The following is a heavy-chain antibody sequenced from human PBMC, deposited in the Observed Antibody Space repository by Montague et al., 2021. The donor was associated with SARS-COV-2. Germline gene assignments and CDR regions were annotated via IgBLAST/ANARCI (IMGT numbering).Heavy chain of an antibody. CDR3: ARNAGGNFPTSFDY. V-gene: IGHV3-9*01. CDR1: GFTFNNYA. D-gene: IGHD4-23*01. CDR2: ISWNSDDI. Sequence: SLRLSCAPSGFTFNNYAMHWVRQAPGKGLEWVSGISWNSDDIGYADSVKGRFTISRDNSKNTLYLQMNSLRAEDTAVYYCARNAGGNFPTSFDYWGQGTLVTVSS. J-gene: IGHJ4*02.